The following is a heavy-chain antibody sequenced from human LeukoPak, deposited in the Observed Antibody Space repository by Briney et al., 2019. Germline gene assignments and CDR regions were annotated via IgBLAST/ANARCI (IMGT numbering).Heavy chain of an antibody. CDR2: IKGKSDGGTT. V-gene: IGHV3-15*06. J-gene: IGHJ6*02. CDR1: GFTFSSYA. CDR3: SYNMDV. D-gene: IGHD1-1*01. Sequence: GGSLRLSCAASGFTFSSYAMHWVRQAPGKGLEWVGRIKGKSDGGTTHYAAPVKGRFTISRDDSKNMLFLQMNTLKTEDTAMYYCSYNMDVWGPGTTVTVSS.